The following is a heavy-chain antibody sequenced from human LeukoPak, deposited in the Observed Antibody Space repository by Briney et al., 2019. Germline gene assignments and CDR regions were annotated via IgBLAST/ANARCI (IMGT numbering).Heavy chain of an antibody. J-gene: IGHJ4*02. D-gene: IGHD1-26*01. Sequence: QPGGSLRLSCAASGLTFSNYAMHWVRQAPGKGLEWVAVLSYDGNTDYYADSVKGRFAISRDNSKNTLYLQLNSLKPEDTAVYYCARDLESGSYEHYFDYWGQGTLVTVSS. CDR1: GLTFSNYA. CDR2: LSYDGNTD. CDR3: ARDLESGSYEHYFDY. V-gene: IGHV3-30*09.